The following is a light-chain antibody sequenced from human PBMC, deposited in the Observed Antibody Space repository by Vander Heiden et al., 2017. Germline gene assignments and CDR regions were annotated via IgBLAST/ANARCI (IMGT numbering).Light chain of an antibody. CDR1: QDISNY. V-gene: IGKV1-33*01. J-gene: IGKJ3*01. CDR3: QQEDNLPWT. CDR2: DAS. Sequence: DIQMTQSPSSLSASVGDRVTITCQASQDISNYLNWYQQKPGKAPKLLIYDASKLETGVPSRFSGSGSGTDFTFTISSLQPEDIATYYCQQEDNLPWTFGHGTKVDIK.